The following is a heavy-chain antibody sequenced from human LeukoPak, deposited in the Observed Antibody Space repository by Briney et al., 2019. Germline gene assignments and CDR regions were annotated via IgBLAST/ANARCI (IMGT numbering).Heavy chain of an antibody. CDR1: GFTVSSNY. D-gene: IGHD5-18*01. J-gene: IGHJ4*02. V-gene: IGHV3-53*01. Sequence: GGSLRLSCAVSGFTVSSNYMTWVRQAPGKGLEWVSVIYSGGSIYYADSVKGRFTISRDISKNTVDLQLNSLRAEDSAVYYCASGKETSMAQGYWGQGTLVTVSS. CDR3: ASGKETSMAQGY. CDR2: IYSGGSI.